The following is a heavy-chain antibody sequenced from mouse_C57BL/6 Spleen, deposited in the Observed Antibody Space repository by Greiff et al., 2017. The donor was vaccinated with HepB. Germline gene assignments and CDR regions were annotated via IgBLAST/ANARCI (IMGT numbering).Heavy chain of an antibody. CDR1: GYSITSGYY. J-gene: IGHJ1*03. Sequence: ESGPGLVKPSQSLSLTCSVTGYSITSGYYWNWIRQFPGNKLEWMGYISYDGSNNYNPSLKNRISITRDTSKNQFFLKLNSVTTEDTATYYCARDQRGYHDYDEGYFDVWGTGTTVTVSS. V-gene: IGHV3-6*01. D-gene: IGHD2-4*01. CDR2: ISYDGSN. CDR3: ARDQRGYHDYDEGYFDV.